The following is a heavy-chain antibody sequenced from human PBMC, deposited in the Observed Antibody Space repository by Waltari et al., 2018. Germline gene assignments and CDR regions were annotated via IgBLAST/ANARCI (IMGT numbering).Heavy chain of an antibody. CDR2: IWSDETNK. CDR3: AKGPDSSGYYSNWFDP. J-gene: IGHJ5*02. CDR1: GCTFSNHG. V-gene: IGHV3-30*02. Sequence: QVQLVESGGGVVQPGGSLRLSCAASGCTFSNHGIQWVRQAPGKGLEWVAFIWSDETNKHYADSVQGRFTISRDNSKNTVFLQMNSLRTEDTAVYYCAKGPDSSGYYSNWFDPWGQGILVTVSS. D-gene: IGHD3-22*01.